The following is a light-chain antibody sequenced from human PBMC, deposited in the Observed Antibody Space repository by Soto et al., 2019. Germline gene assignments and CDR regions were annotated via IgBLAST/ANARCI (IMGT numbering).Light chain of an antibody. V-gene: IGKV3-20*01. CDR1: QSVSSGY. Sequence: IVVTQSPGTLSLSPGERAPLSCRASQSVSSGYLAWYQQKPGQAPSLLMFGASSRATGIPDRFSGSGSGTDFTLTISRLEPEDFAVYYCQQYGRSGTFGQGTKVDI. CDR3: QQYGRSGT. J-gene: IGKJ1*01. CDR2: GAS.